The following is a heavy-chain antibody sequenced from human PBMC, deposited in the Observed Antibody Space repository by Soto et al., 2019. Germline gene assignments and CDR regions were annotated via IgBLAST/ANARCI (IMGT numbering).Heavy chain of an antibody. CDR2: IYWDDDK. Sequence: QITLKESGPTLVKPTQTLTLTCTFSGFSLSTIGVGVGWIRQPPGKALEWLALIYWDDDKRYSPSLKSRLTVTKDTSKNQVVLTMTNMDPVDTATYYCVQSRCGGDCLQSYSSTSYYGLDVWGQGTTVTVSS. CDR3: VQSRCGGDCLQSYSSTSYYGLDV. J-gene: IGHJ6*02. CDR1: GFSLSTIGVG. V-gene: IGHV2-5*02. D-gene: IGHD2-21*02.